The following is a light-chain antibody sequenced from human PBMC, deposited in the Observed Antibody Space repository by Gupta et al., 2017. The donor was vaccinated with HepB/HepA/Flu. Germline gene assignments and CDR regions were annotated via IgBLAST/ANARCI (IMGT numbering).Light chain of an antibody. Sequence: QSVLTQPPSVSGAPGQRVTISCTGSSSNTGAGYDVHWYQQLPGTPPKLLIYGNDNRPSGVPDRFSGSKSGTSASLAITGLQAEYEGDYYCQSYDDTLSGHVVFGGGTKLTVL. CDR1: SSNTGAGYD. CDR2: GND. CDR3: QSYDDTLSGHVV. V-gene: IGLV1-40*01. J-gene: IGLJ2*01.